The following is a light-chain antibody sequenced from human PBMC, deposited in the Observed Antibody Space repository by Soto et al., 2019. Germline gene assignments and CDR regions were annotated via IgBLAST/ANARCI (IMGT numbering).Light chain of an antibody. V-gene: IGLV1-44*01. Sequence: QSVLTQPPSASGTPGQRVIISCSGSNSNIGTYTVNWYQQLPGTAPKLLIYSDYQRPSAVPDRFSGSKSGTSASLAISGLQSEDEADYYCASWDDSLSGGVFGGGTKLTVL. CDR1: NSNIGTYT. J-gene: IGLJ3*02. CDR3: ASWDDSLSGGV. CDR2: SDY.